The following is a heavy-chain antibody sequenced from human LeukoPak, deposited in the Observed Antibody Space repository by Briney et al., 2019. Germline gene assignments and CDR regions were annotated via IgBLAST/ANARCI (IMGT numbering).Heavy chain of an antibody. V-gene: IGHV3-48*01. Sequence: PGGSLRLSCAASGFTFSSYSMNWVRQAPGKGLEWVSYISSSSSTIYYADSVKGRFTISRDNAKNSLYLQMNSLRAEDTAVYYCAREFTDYYYYMDVWGKGTTVTVSS. J-gene: IGHJ6*03. CDR2: ISSSSSTI. CDR3: AREFTDYYYYMDV. CDR1: GFTFSSYS.